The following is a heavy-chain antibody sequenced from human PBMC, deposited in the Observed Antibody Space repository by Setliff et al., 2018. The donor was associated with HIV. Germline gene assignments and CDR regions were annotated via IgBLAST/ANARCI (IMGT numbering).Heavy chain of an antibody. CDR2: MTIIGTP. CDR1: GGTFSTYG. D-gene: IGHD3-16*01. V-gene: IGHV1-69*05. CDR3: ARVVLAPGPPYFDY. Sequence: ASVKVSCKAPGGTFSTYGITWVRQAPGQGLEWMGMTIIGTPNYAQEFQGRVTITTDEAANTAYMQLRNLKFRDTATYYCARVVLAPGPPYFDYWGQGTLVTSPQ. J-gene: IGHJ4*02.